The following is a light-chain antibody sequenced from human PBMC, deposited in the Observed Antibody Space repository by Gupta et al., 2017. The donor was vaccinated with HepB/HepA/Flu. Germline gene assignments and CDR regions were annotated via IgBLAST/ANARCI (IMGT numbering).Light chain of an antibody. V-gene: IGLV2-14*01. CDR3: SSYTSSTTLV. CDR2: AVS. Sequence: QSALTQPASVSGSPGQSITISCPGTSSDVGGYNYVSWYQQHPGKAPKLMIYAVSNRPSGVSNRFSGSKSGDTASLTISGLQAEDEADYYCSSYTSSTTLVFGTGTKVTVL. CDR1: SSDVGGYNY. J-gene: IGLJ1*01.